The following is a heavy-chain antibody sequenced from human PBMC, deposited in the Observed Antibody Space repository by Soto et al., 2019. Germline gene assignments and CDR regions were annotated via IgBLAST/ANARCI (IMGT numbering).Heavy chain of an antibody. J-gene: IGHJ5*02. CDR1: GGSISNSNYY. V-gene: IGHV4-39*07. CDR2: IYYTGNT. Sequence: SETLSLTCTVSGGSISNSNYYWGWIRQPPGKGLEWIGSIYYTGNTYYNPSLKSRVTISVDTSKNQFSLKLSSVTAADTAVYYCARARPPDYGDYESNWFDPWGQGTLVTVSS. D-gene: IGHD4-17*01. CDR3: ARARPPDYGDYESNWFDP.